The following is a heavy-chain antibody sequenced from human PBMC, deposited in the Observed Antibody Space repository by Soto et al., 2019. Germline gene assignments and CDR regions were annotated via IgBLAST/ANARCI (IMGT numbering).Heavy chain of an antibody. CDR2: INHSGST. Sequence: PSETLSLTCAVYCGSFSGYYWSWIRQPPGKGLEWIGEINHSGSTNYNPSLKSRVTISVDTSKNQFSLKLSSVTAADTAVYYCARVRGRYSYGTDAFDIWGQGTMVTVSS. CDR3: ARVRGRYSYGTDAFDI. J-gene: IGHJ3*02. D-gene: IGHD5-18*01. V-gene: IGHV4-34*01. CDR1: CGSFSGYY.